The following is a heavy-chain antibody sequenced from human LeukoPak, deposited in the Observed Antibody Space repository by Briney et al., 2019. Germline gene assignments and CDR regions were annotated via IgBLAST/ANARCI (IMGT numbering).Heavy chain of an antibody. V-gene: IGHV3-20*04. D-gene: IGHD3-10*01. CDR2: INWGGGST. J-gene: IGHJ5*02. CDR1: GFTFDDYG. CDR3: ARGIYADGSGSNWFDP. Sequence: PGGSLRLSCAASGFTFDDYGMTWVRQGPGKRLERVSAINWGGGSTGYADSVQGRFTISRDNAKNSLYLEMNSLRVEDTALYYCARGIYADGSGSNWFDPWGQGTLVTVFS.